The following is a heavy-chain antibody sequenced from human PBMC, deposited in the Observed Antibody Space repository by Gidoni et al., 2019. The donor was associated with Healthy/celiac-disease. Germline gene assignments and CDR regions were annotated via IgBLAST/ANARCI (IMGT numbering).Heavy chain of an antibody. CDR1: GFAFSSYV. D-gene: IGHD3-22*01. Sequence: EVQPLESGGGLEQPGGSLRPSCAASGFAFSSYVMSWVRQAPGKGLEWVSAISGSGGSTYYSDSVKGRFTISRDNSKNTLYLQMNSLRAEDTAVYYCAKGITMIVVVTLSGNGYFDYWGQGTLVTFSS. CDR3: AKGITMIVVVTLSGNGYFDY. V-gene: IGHV3-23*01. J-gene: IGHJ4*02. CDR2: ISGSGGST.